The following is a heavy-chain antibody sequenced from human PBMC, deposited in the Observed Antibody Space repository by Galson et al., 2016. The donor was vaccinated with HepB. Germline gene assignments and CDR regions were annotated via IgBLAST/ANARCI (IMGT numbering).Heavy chain of an antibody. CDR3: ARDSFSRGDF. CDR2: ITQDGSAQ. CDR1: GFSFSNSW. Sequence: SLRLSCAASGFSFSNSWMSWVRQAPGKGLEWVANITQDGSAQYYVDSVKGRFNISRDNDDNSLYLQMNSLRAEDTAVYYCARDSFSRGDFWGQGTLVTVSS. J-gene: IGHJ4*02. D-gene: IGHD3-3*02. V-gene: IGHV3-7*01.